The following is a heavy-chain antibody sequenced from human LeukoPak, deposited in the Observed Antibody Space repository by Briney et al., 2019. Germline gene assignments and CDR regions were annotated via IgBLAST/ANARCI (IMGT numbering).Heavy chain of an antibody. CDR1: GFTFSSYS. J-gene: IGHJ4*02. V-gene: IGHV3-48*01. CDR3: ARGARKGDDYGGFFDY. D-gene: IGHD4-23*01. Sequence: GGSLRLSCAASGFTFSSYSINWVRQPPGKGLEWVSYISSSSSTIYYADSVKGRFTISRDNSRNTLYLQMNSLRPQDTAVYYCARGARKGDDYGGFFDYWGQGTLVTVSS. CDR2: ISSSSSTI.